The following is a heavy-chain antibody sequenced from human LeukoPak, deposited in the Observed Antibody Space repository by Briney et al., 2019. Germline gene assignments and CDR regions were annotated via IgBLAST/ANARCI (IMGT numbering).Heavy chain of an antibody. D-gene: IGHD2-15*01. CDR3: ARGCSGNSCSYYYYMDV. J-gene: IGHJ6*03. CDR1: GGSISSGGYY. V-gene: IGHV4-30-2*01. Sequence: KTSETLSLTCTVSGGSISSGGYYWSWIRQPPGKGLEWIGYIYHSGSTYYNPSLKSRVTISVDRSKNQFSLKLSSVTAADTAVYYCARGCSGNSCSYYYYMDVWGKGTTVTVSS. CDR2: IYHSGST.